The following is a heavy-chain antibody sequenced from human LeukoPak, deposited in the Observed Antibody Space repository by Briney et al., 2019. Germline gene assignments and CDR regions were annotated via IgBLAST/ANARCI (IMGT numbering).Heavy chain of an antibody. CDR2: ISAYNGNT. D-gene: IGHD3-22*01. CDR1: GYTFTSYG. CDR3: AGHSSGTALFDY. V-gene: IGHV1-18*01. Sequence: GASVKVSCKASGYTFTSYGISWVRQAPGQRLELMGWISAYNGNTNYAQKFQGRVTMTTDTSTSTAYMELRSLRSDDTAVYYCAGHSSGTALFDYWGQGTLVTVSS. J-gene: IGHJ4*02.